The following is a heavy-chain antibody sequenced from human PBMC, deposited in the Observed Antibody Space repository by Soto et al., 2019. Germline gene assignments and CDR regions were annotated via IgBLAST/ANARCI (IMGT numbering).Heavy chain of an antibody. J-gene: IGHJ4*02. V-gene: IGHV1-46*03. Sequence: QVRLVQSGAEVKKPGASVKVSCKASGYTFTSYYMHWVRQAPGQGLEWMGIINPSGGSTSYAQQFQGRVTMTTDTSTSTVYMELSSLRSEDTAVYYCSRHPVAGADYYFAYWGQGTLVTVSS. CDR3: SRHPVAGADYYFAY. CDR1: GYTFTSYY. D-gene: IGHD6-19*01. CDR2: INPSGGST.